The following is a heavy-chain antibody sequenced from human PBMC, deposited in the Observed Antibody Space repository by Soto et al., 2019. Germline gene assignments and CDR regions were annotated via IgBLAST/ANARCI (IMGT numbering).Heavy chain of an antibody. J-gene: IGHJ4*02. Sequence: VQLQESGPGLVKPLETLSLTCTVSDVSISSGNYYWSWISQHPGKGLEWVGYIYHSGSTQYSPSLKSRLSMAVVTSNNQFSLMLSSVTSSDTALYYCAKFGPLADRSPHHDYWGQGTLVTVSS. CDR3: AKFGPLADRSPHHDY. D-gene: IGHD3-10*01. CDR1: DVSISSGNYY. CDR2: IYHSGST. V-gene: IGHV4-31*03.